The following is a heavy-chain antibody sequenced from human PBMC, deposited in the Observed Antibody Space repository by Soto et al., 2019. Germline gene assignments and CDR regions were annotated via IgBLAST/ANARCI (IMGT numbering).Heavy chain of an antibody. V-gene: IGHV1-18*01. J-gene: IGHJ6*02. Sequence: QVQLVQSGGEVKKPGPSVKVSCKASGYTFTIYGINWVRQAPGQGLEWMGWISPDNGNTNYAQKLQGRVTMTPDTSTSTAYVELRSLRSDDTDVYYCARALGYSGYAGMDVWGQGTTGTVSS. CDR2: ISPDNGNT. CDR3: ARALGYSGYAGMDV. D-gene: IGHD5-12*01. CDR1: GYTFTIYG.